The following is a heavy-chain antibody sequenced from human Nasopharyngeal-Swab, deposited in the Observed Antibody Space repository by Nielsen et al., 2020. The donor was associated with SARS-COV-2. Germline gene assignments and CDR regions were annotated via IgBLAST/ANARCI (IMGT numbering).Heavy chain of an antibody. CDR1: GFTFSSYS. V-gene: IGHV3-48*02. Sequence: GGSLRLSCAASGFTFSSYSMNWVRQAPGKGLEWVSYISSSSSTIYYADSVKGRFTISRDNAKNSLYLQMNSLRDEDTAFYYCARETRTFGDFWSGYYGSFDAFDIWGQGTMVTVSS. CDR3: ARETRTFGDFWSGYYGSFDAFDI. D-gene: IGHD3-3*01. CDR2: ISSSSSTI. J-gene: IGHJ3*02.